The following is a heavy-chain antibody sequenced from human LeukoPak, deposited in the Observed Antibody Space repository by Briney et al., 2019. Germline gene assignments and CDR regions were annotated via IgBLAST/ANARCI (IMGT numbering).Heavy chain of an antibody. D-gene: IGHD1-26*01. J-gene: IGHJ5*02. CDR3: ARVEPPAIRVGLTKEYWFDP. V-gene: IGHV1-2*02. CDR1: GYTFTSYD. CDR2: INPNSGGT. Sequence: GASVKVSCKASGYTFTSYDINWVRQAPGQGLEWMGWINPNSGGTNYAQKFQGRVTMTRDTSISTAYMELSRLRSDDTAVYYCARVEPPAIRVGLTKEYWFDPWGQGTLVTVSS.